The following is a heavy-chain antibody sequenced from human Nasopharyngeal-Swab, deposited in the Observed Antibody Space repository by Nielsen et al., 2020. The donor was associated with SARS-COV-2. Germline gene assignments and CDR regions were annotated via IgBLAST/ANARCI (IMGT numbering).Heavy chain of an antibody. V-gene: IGHV3-53*01. CDR2: IYSGGST. CDR1: GFTVSSNY. D-gene: IGHD3-10*01. J-gene: IGHJ6*02. Sequence: GGSLRLSCAASGFTVSSNYMSWVRQAPGKGLEWVSVIYSGGSTYYADSVKGRFTISRDNSKNTLYLQMNSLRAEDTAVYYCVRDRGGVYYYYGMDVWGQGTTVTVSS. CDR3: VRDRGGVYYYYGMDV.